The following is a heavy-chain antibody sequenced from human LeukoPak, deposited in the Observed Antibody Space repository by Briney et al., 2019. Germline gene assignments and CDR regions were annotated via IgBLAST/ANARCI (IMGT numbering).Heavy chain of an antibody. J-gene: IGHJ4*02. Sequence: ASVTVSCKASGYTFTNYALHWVRQAPGQGLEWMGWMNTNTGNPAYAQGFTGRFVFSLDTSVSTAYLQISSLKAEDTALYYCVRGSPGAPLDFWGQGTLVTVSS. D-gene: IGHD1-26*01. V-gene: IGHV7-4-1*02. CDR3: VRGSPGAPLDF. CDR1: GYTFTNYA. CDR2: MNTNTGNP.